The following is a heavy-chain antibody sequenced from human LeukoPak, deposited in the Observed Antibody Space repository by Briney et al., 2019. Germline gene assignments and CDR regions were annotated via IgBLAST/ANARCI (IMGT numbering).Heavy chain of an antibody. D-gene: IGHD3-16*01. CDR3: ARETLFPLGRAKPGAFDI. CDR1: GFTFRIFE. V-gene: IGHV3-48*03. J-gene: IGHJ3*02. Sequence: PAGGSLRLSCATSGFTFRIFEMNWVRQAPGKGLEWISYISNSGGSTYYADSVKGRFTISRDNSKNTLYLQMNSLRAEDTAVYYCARETLFPLGRAKPGAFDIWGQGTMVTVSS. CDR2: ISNSGGST.